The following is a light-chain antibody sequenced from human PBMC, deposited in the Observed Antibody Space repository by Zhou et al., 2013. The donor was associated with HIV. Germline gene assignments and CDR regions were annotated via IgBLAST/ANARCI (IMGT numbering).Light chain of an antibody. CDR2: RNN. V-gene: IGLV1-47*01. J-gene: IGLJ3*02. Sequence: QSVLTQPPSASGTPGQRVTISCSGSSSNIGSNYVYWYQQLPGTTPKLLIYRNNQRPSGVPDRFSGSKSGTSASLAISGLQSEDEADYYCAAWDDSLKGVVFGGGTRADRP. CDR3: AAWDDSLKGVV. CDR1: SSNIGSNY.